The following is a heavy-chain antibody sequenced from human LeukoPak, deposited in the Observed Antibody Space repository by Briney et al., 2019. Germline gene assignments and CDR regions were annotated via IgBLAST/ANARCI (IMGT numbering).Heavy chain of an antibody. Sequence: ASVKVSCKASGYTFTGYYMHWVRQAPGQGLEWMGWIDPNSGGTNYAQKFQGRVTMTRDTSISTAYMELSRLRSDDTAVYYCARDRGSGSYYGYWGQGTLVTVSS. CDR3: ARDRGSGSYYGY. J-gene: IGHJ4*02. CDR1: GYTFTGYY. D-gene: IGHD1-26*01. V-gene: IGHV1-2*02. CDR2: IDPNSGGT.